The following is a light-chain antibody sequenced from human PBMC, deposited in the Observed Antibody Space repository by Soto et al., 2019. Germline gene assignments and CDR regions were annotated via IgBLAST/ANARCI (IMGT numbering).Light chain of an antibody. CDR3: QQYNNWPLT. V-gene: IGKV3-15*01. CDR1: QSVSSN. J-gene: IGKJ4*01. CDR2: GAS. Sequence: ELVLTQSPATLSVSPGERATLSFRASQSVSSNLAWYQQKPGQAPRLLIYGASTRATGIPARFSGSGSGTEFTLTISSLQSEDVAVYYCQQYNNWPLTFGGGTKVESK.